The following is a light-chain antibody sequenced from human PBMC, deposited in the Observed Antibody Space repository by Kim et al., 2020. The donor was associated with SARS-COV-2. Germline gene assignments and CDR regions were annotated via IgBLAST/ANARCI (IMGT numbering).Light chain of an antibody. Sequence: DIQLTQSPSTLSASVGDKVTITCRASRSVSSWLAWYHQKPGKAPKLLIFDASTLESGVPSRFSGGGSGTEFTLTISSLQPDDFATYYCQQYNSDPYTFGQGTKLEI. V-gene: IGKV1-5*01. CDR2: DAS. CDR1: RSVSSW. J-gene: IGKJ2*01. CDR3: QQYNSDPYT.